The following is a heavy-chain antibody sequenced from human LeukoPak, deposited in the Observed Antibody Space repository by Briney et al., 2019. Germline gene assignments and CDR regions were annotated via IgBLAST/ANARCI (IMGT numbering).Heavy chain of an antibody. CDR3: ARAEIAAAGIVYFDY. Sequence: ASVKVSCKASGYTFTSNYMHWLRQAPGQGLEWMGIINPSGGSTSYAQKFQGRVTVTRDTSTSTVYMELSSLRSEDTAVYYCARAEIAAAGIVYFDYWGQGTLVTVSS. V-gene: IGHV1-46*03. J-gene: IGHJ4*02. CDR1: GYTFTSNY. CDR2: INPSGGST. D-gene: IGHD6-13*01.